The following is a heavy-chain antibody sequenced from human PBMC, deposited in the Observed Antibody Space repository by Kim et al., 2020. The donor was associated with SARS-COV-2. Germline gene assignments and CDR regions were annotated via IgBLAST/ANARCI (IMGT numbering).Heavy chain of an antibody. J-gene: IGHJ5*02. V-gene: IGHV1-18*01. Sequence: ASVKVSCKTSGYTFSNYGITWVRQATGQGLEWMGWITVYNGNTNYAQKFQGRVTMTTDTSSSTAYMELGSLRSDDTAVYYCARGAAVYATRAWFDPWGQG. D-gene: IGHD2-2*01. CDR2: ITVYNGNT. CDR1: GYTFSNYG. CDR3: ARGAAVYATRAWFDP.